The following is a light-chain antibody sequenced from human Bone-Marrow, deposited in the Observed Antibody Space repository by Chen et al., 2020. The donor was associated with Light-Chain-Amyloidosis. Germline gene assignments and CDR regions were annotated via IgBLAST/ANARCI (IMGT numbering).Light chain of an antibody. J-gene: IGKJ1*01. CDR2: AAS. Sequence: DIQMTQSPSSLSASVGDRVTITCRASQDISNYLAWYQQKPGKAPKLLIYAASALQSGVPSRFRGSSSGSGTDFTLTINSLQPEDVATYYCQKYNSAPRTFGQGTKVEIK. CDR1: QDISNY. V-gene: IGKV1-27*01. CDR3: QKYNSAPRT.